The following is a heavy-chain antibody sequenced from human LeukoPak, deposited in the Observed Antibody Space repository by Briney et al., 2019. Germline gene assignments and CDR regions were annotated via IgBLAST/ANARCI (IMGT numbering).Heavy chain of an antibody. J-gene: IGHJ4*02. V-gene: IGHV3-53*01. CDR1: GFDVGRNY. Sequence: GGSLRLSCAASGFDVGRNYMTWVRQAPGKGLEWVSFIYSGGATYYADSVRGRFTISRDSSKNTLYLQMNSLRVEDTAVYYCARVPGYSWGQGTLVTVPS. D-gene: IGHD6-13*01. CDR3: ARVPGYS. CDR2: IYSGGAT.